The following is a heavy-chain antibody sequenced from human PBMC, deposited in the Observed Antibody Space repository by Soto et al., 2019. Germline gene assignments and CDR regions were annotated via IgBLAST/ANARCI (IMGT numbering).Heavy chain of an antibody. CDR1: GGSISSSNW. V-gene: IGHV4-4*02. Sequence: PSETLSLTCAVSGGSISSSNWWRWVRQPPGKGLEWIGEIYHSGSTNYNPSLKSRVTISVDKSKNQFSLKLSSVTAADTAVYYCASRTVVVPAAIRTGFDYWGQGTLVTVSS. CDR3: ASRTVVVPAAIRTGFDY. J-gene: IGHJ4*02. CDR2: IYHSGST. D-gene: IGHD2-2*01.